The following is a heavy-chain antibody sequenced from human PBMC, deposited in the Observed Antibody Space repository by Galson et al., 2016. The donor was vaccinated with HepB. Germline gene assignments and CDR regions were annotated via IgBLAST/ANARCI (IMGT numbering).Heavy chain of an antibody. D-gene: IGHD5-24*01. J-gene: IGHJ4*02. Sequence: SVKVSCKASGYRFPTYGISWVRQAPGQGLEWLGWISANSGNTNYAQKFQDRVTMTRDTSASTVYMDLRSLRSDDTALYYCARDVQFRFDYWGQGTLVTVSS. CDR2: ISANSGNT. V-gene: IGHV1-18*04. CDR1: GYRFPTYG. CDR3: ARDVQFRFDY.